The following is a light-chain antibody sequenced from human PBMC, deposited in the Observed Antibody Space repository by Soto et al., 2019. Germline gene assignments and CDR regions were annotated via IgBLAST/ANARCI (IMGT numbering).Light chain of an antibody. V-gene: IGKV4-1*01. CDR1: QRVLYSSNNKSY. Sequence: DIVMTQSPDSLAVSLGERATIDCKSSQRVLYSSNNKSYLAWYQQKPGQSPKLLIYWSSNRESGVPDRFSGSGSGTDFTLSISSLQAEDVAGDYCHQYYSPPLTFGGGTQVEIK. J-gene: IGKJ4*01. CDR3: HQYYSPPLT. CDR2: WSS.